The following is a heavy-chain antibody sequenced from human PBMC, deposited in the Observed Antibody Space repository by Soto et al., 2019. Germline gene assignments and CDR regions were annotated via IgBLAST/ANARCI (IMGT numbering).Heavy chain of an antibody. CDR1: GGSIGNYY. J-gene: IGHJ5*02. CDR2: IYNSGTT. V-gene: IGHV4-4*09. CDR3: ARGYCGGGSCNWFDP. D-gene: IGHD2-15*01. Sequence: SETLSLTCTVSGGSIGNYYWSWIRQPPGKPPGKRLEWIGYIYNSGTTSYNPSLKSRVTISVDTSKNQCSLKLNSVTAADTAVYYCARGYCGGGSCNWFDPSGQGTLVTVSS.